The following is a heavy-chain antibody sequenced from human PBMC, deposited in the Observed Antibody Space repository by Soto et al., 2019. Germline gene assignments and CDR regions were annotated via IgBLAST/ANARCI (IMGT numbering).Heavy chain of an antibody. Sequence: SETLSLTCTVSGGSISSSSYCWGWIRQPPGKGLEWIGSIYYSGSTYYNPSLKSRVTISVDTSKNQFSLKLSSVTAADTAVYYCAGRRIVRGVYDYWGQGTLVTVSS. V-gene: IGHV4-39*01. CDR1: GGSISSSSYC. D-gene: IGHD3-10*01. CDR3: AGRRIVRGVYDY. CDR2: IYYSGST. J-gene: IGHJ4*02.